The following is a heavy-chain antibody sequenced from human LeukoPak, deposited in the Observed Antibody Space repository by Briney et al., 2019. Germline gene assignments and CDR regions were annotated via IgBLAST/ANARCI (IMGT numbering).Heavy chain of an antibody. Sequence: PGGSLRLSCAASGFTFSSYWMSWVRQAPGKGLEWVANIKQDGSEKNYVDSVKGRFTVSRDNAKNSLYLQMNSLRAEDTAVYYCARDPPSPLYGDYAWGYFDYWGQGTLVTVSS. CDR3: ARDPPSPLYGDYAWGYFDY. V-gene: IGHV3-7*01. CDR1: GFTFSSYW. J-gene: IGHJ4*02. D-gene: IGHD4-17*01. CDR2: IKQDGSEK.